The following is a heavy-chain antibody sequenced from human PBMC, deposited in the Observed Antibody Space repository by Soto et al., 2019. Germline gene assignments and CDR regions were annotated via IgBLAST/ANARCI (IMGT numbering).Heavy chain of an antibody. J-gene: IGHJ6*02. V-gene: IGHV3-49*04. D-gene: IGHD5-12*01. CDR1: GFSPGEYA. Sequence: PGGSLRLACTASGFSPGEYAMRWVRQAQGKGLEWVGFIRSKAYGGTTEYAASVKGRFTISRDDSKRIAYLQMNSLKTEDTAVYYCTSAVPVDTVAPARSYGMDVWGQGTTVTVSS. CDR3: TSAVPVDTVAPARSYGMDV. CDR2: IRSKAYGGTT.